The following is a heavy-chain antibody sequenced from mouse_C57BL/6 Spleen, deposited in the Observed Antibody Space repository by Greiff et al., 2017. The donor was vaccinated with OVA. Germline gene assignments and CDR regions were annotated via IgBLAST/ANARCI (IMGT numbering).Heavy chain of an antibody. D-gene: IGHD2-3*01. V-gene: IGHV5-4*01. CDR1: GFTFSSYA. Sequence: DVQLQESGGGLVKPGGSLKLSCAASGFTFSSYAMSWVRQTPEKRLEWVATISDGGSYTYYPDNVKGRFTISRDNAKNNLYLQMSHLKSEDTSMYYCARADGYYGTYAMDYWGQGTSVTVSS. J-gene: IGHJ4*01. CDR3: ARADGYYGTYAMDY. CDR2: ISDGGSYT.